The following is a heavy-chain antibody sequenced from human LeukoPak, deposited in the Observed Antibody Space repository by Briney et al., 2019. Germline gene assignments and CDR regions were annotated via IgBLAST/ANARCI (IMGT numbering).Heavy chain of an antibody. CDR3: ATDCGGTRCYGDGAFGL. V-gene: IGHV3-15*01. D-gene: IGHD2-2*01. CDR1: GFTFSDHY. Sequence: PGGSLRLSCAASGFTFSDHYMDWVRQAPGKGLEWVGRIKKKSDGGKTDYAAPVQGRFAISRDDSKNTLYLQMNSLKSEDTAVYYCATDCGGTRCYGDGAFGLWGHGTLVTVSS. J-gene: IGHJ2*01. CDR2: IKKKSDGGKT.